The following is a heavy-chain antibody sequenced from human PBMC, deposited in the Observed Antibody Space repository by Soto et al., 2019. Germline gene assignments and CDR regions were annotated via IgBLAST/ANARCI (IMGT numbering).Heavy chain of an antibody. Sequence: GPSVKVSCKASGYTFTGYYMHWVRQAPGQGLEWMGWINPNSGGTNFAQKFQGRVTMTRDTSISTAYMELSRLRSDDTAVYYCPRDTGGLYYFDYWGQGTLVTVSS. V-gene: IGHV1-2*02. D-gene: IGHD3-10*01. CDR2: INPNSGGT. CDR1: GYTFTGYY. CDR3: PRDTGGLYYFDY. J-gene: IGHJ4*02.